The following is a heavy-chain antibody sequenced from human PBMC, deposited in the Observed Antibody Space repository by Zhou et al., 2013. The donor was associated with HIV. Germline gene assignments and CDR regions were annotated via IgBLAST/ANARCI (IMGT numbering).Heavy chain of an antibody. Sequence: QVRLIQSGTEVKKPGASVTVSCRVSGYTLTELSIHWLRQSPGKGLEWMGGLDAGTRQTVFSPKFQGRVTLTDDSYDDASFMLLTGLTSDDTALYLCATDRDISSPLGSWSGRGHFRHWGQGTFVIVSS. CDR2: LDAGTRQT. CDR1: GYTLTELS. V-gene: IGHV1-24*01. D-gene: IGHD6-6*01. J-gene: IGHJ1*01. CDR3: ATDRDISSPLGSWSGRGHFRH.